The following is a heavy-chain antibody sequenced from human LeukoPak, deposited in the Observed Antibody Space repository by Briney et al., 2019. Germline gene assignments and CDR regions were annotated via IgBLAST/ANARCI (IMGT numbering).Heavy chain of an antibody. V-gene: IGHV1-18*04. D-gene: IGHD6-13*01. CDR1: GYTFTGYY. J-gene: IGHJ4*02. Sequence: ASVKVSCKASGYTFTGYYMHWVRQAPGQGLEWMGWISAYNGNTNYAQKLQGRVTMTTDTSTSTVYMELRSLRSDDTAVYYCARIALGIAAENDYWGQGTLVTVSS. CDR3: ARIALGIAAENDY. CDR2: ISAYNGNT.